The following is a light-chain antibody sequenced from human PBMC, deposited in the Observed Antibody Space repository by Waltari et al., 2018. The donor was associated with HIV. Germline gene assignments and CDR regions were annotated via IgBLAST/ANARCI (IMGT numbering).Light chain of an antibody. CDR3: AAWDDSLNGV. Sequence: QSVLTQPPSASGTPGQRVTITCSGRSSNIGSNTVNWYQQLPGTAPKLLIYSNNHRPSGVPDRFSGSKSGTSASLAISGLQSEDEADYYCAAWDDSLNGVFGGGTKLTVL. CDR1: SSNIGSNT. CDR2: SNN. V-gene: IGLV1-44*01. J-gene: IGLJ3*02.